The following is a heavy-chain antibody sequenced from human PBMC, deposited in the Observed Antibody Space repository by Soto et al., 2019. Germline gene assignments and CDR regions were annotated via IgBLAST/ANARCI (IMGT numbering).Heavy chain of an antibody. Sequence: QVQLVESGGGVVQPGRSLRLSCAASGFTFSHHGMHWVRQAPGKGLEWLTVVSSDGSITYDADSVRGRFAISRDNSKNTPYLQMNSLRTEDTAVDYCGKESDYYSNSKRSFDSGGQGILVTVSS. CDR1: GFTFSHHG. CDR2: VSSDGSIT. V-gene: IGHV3-30*18. D-gene: IGHD2-21*01. CDR3: GKESDYYSNSKRSFDS. J-gene: IGHJ5*01.